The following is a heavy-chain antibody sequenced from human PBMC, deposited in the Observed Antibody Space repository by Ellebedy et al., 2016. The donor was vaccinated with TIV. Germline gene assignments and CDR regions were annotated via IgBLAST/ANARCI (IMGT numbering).Heavy chain of an antibody. D-gene: IGHD3-10*01. V-gene: IGHV1-2*04. CDR3: ARELWFGELMFDY. J-gene: IGHJ4*02. CDR1: GYTFIAYY. CDR2: INPNSGGT. Sequence: ASVKVSCKASGYTFIAYYMHWVRQAPGQGLEWMGWINPNSGGTNYAQKFQGWVTMTRDTSISTAYMELSRLRSDDTAVYYCARELWFGELMFDYWGQGTLVTVSS.